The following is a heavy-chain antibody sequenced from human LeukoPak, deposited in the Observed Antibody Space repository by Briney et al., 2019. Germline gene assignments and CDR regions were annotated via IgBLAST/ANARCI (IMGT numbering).Heavy chain of an antibody. D-gene: IGHD3-22*01. Sequence: GGSLRLSCAASGFTFTTYWMTWVRQAPGKGLEWVANIKQDGSAKYYVDSLRGRFSISRDNVKNSLFLQMNSLSDDDTAVYYCARCPYDSTGYYSVPSHLDYWGQGTLVTVSS. J-gene: IGHJ4*02. CDR1: GFTFTTYW. V-gene: IGHV3-7*01. CDR3: ARCPYDSTGYYSVPSHLDY. CDR2: IKQDGSAK.